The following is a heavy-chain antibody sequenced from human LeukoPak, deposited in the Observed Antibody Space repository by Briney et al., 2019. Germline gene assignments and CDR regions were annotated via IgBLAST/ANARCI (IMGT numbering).Heavy chain of an antibody. CDR2: ISYDGSNK. CDR3: AKDRRYYGSGSYMDY. D-gene: IGHD3-10*01. CDR1: GFTFSSYG. Sequence: GGSLRLSCAASGFTFSSYGMHWVRQAPGKGLEWVAVISYDGSNKYYADSVKGRFTISRDNSKNTLYLQMNSLRAEDTAVYYCAKDRRYYGSGSYMDYWGRGTLVTVSS. J-gene: IGHJ4*02. V-gene: IGHV3-30*18.